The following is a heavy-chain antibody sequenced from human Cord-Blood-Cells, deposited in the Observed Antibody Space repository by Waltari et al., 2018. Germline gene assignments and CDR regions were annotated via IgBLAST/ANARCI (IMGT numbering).Heavy chain of an antibody. Sequence: EVQLVESGGGLIQPGGSLRLSCAASGFTVSSNYMSWVRQAPGKGLEWVSVIYSGGSKYYADAGKGRFTISRDNSKNTLYLQMNSLRAEDTAVYYCAREGYSSSSATHFDYWGQGTLVTVSS. J-gene: IGHJ4*02. CDR1: GFTVSSNY. CDR2: IYSGGSK. D-gene: IGHD6-6*01. CDR3: AREGYSSSSATHFDY. V-gene: IGHV3-53*01.